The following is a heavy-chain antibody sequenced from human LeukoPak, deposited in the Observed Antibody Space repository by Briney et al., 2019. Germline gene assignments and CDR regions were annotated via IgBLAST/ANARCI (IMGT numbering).Heavy chain of an antibody. Sequence: PSEALSLTCAVYGGSFSGYYWSWIRQPPEKGLEWIGEINHSGSTNYNPSLKSRVTISVDTSKNQFSLKLSSVTAADTAVYYCARWAYSSSWYGVRYFDYWGQGTLVTVSS. CDR1: GGSFSGYY. D-gene: IGHD6-13*01. CDR2: INHSGST. V-gene: IGHV4-34*01. J-gene: IGHJ4*02. CDR3: ARWAYSSSWYGVRYFDY.